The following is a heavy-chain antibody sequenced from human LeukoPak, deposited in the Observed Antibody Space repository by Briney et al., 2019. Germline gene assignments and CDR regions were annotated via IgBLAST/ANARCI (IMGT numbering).Heavy chain of an antibody. D-gene: IGHD1-26*01. CDR1: SGSFSSYY. CDR2: IYITGST. CDR3: ARGYSATYGRLDP. V-gene: IGHV4-4*07. J-gene: IGHJ5*02. Sequence: TSETLSLTCTVSSGSFSSYYWNWIRQPAGKGLEWIGRIYITGSTNYNPSLKSRVTMSVDTSKNQFSLKLSSVTAADTAVYFCARGYSATYGRLDPWGQGTLVSVSS.